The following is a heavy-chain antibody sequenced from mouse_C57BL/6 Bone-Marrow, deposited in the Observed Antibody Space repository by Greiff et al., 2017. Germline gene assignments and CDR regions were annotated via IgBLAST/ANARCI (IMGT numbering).Heavy chain of an antibody. Sequence: QVQLQQPGAELVRPGSSVKLSCKASGYTFTSYWMDWVKQRPGQGLEWIGNIYPSDSETHYNQKFKDKATLTVDKSSSTAYMQLSSLTSEDSAVYYCARREVYDSLDYWGQGTTLTVSS. CDR1: GYTFTSYW. CDR3: ARREVYDSLDY. D-gene: IGHD1-1*01. CDR2: IYPSDSET. J-gene: IGHJ2*01. V-gene: IGHV1-61*01.